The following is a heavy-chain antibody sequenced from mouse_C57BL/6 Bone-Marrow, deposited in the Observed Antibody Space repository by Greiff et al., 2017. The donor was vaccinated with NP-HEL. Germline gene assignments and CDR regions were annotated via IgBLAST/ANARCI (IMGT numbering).Heavy chain of an antibody. Sequence: EVQLQQSGAELVRPGASVKLSCTASGFNIKDYYMHWVKQRPEQGLVRIGRIDPEAGDTEYAPKFQGKATMTADTSSNTAYLQLSSLTSEDTAVYYCTPYYYGSSYLFDYWGQGTTLTVSS. D-gene: IGHD1-1*01. CDR2: IDPEAGDT. CDR1: GFNIKDYY. J-gene: IGHJ2*01. CDR3: TPYYYGSSYLFDY. V-gene: IGHV14-1*01.